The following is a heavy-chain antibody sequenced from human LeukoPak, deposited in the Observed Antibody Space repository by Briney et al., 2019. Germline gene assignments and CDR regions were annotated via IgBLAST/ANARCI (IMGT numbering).Heavy chain of an antibody. Sequence: GGSLRLSCAASGFTFSSYGMHWVRQAPGKGLEWVAFIRYDGSNKYYADSVKGRFTISRDNSKNTLYLQVNSLRAEDTAVYYCAKGPVDAIRDAFDIWGQGTMVTVSS. CDR1: GFTFSSYG. V-gene: IGHV3-30*02. CDR2: IRYDGSNK. CDR3: AKGPVDAIRDAFDI. J-gene: IGHJ3*02.